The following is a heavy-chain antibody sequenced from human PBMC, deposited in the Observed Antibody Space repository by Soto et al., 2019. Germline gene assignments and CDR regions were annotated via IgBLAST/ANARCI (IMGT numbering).Heavy chain of an antibody. V-gene: IGHV4-59*08. Sequence: QVQLQESGPGLVKPSETLSLSCTDSGGSISSYYWSWFRQSPGKRMEWIGYVHHSWGSSYNPSLPSRVAIALHTAKSQFSLKVTSATATDTAVYYCARQGFGPLHGLVDVWGQGTTVTVSS. D-gene: IGHD3-10*01. J-gene: IGHJ6*02. CDR3: ARQGFGPLHGLVDV. CDR2: VHHSWGS. CDR1: GGSISSYY.